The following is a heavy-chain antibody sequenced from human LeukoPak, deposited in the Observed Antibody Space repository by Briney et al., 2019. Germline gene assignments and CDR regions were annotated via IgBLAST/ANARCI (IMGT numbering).Heavy chain of an antibody. Sequence: GGSLRLSCAASGFTFSSYWMHWVRQAPGKGLVWVSRINSDGSSTSYADPVKGRFTISRDNAKNTLYLQMNSLRAEDTAVYYCARDGRDGYGRFDYWGQGTLVTVSS. J-gene: IGHJ4*02. V-gene: IGHV3-74*01. CDR2: INSDGSST. CDR3: ARDGRDGYGRFDY. CDR1: GFTFSSYW. D-gene: IGHD5-24*01.